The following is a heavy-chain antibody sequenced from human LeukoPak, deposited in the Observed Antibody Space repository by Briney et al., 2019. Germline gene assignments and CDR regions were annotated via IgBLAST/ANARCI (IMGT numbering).Heavy chain of an antibody. V-gene: IGHV4-39*01. CDR2: IYYSGST. Sequence: SETLSLTCTVSGGSISSSSYYWGWIRQPPGKGLEWIGRIYYSGSTYYNPSLKSRVTISVDTSKNQFSLKLSSVTAADTAVYYCARGPVPRTYYYDSSGYPTENYFDYWGQGTLVTVSS. J-gene: IGHJ4*02. CDR3: ARGPVPRTYYYDSSGYPTENYFDY. CDR1: GGSISSSSYY. D-gene: IGHD3-22*01.